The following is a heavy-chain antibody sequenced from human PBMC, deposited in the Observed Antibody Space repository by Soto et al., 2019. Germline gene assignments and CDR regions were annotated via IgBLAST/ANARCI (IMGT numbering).Heavy chain of an antibody. V-gene: IGHV4-59*08. Sequence: SETLSLTCTVSGGSISSYYWSWIRQPPGKGLEWIGYIYYSGSTNYNPSLKSRVTISVDTSKNQFSLKLSSVTAADTAVYYCARRVYSGYGLDGGFDYWGQGTLVTVSS. CDR2: IYYSGST. D-gene: IGHD5-12*01. CDR1: GGSISSYY. J-gene: IGHJ4*02. CDR3: ARRVYSGYGLDGGFDY.